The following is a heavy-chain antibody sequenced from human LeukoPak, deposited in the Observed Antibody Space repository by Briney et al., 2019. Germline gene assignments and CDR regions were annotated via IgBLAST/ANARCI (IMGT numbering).Heavy chain of an antibody. V-gene: IGHV3-23*01. CDR3: ARDYPTSGIVTIFDY. CDR1: GFTFNTYA. D-gene: IGHD1-1*01. CDR2: ITVSGGST. Sequence: QTGGSLRLSCASSGFTFNTYAMTWVRQAPGKGLEWVSSITVSGGSTYCADSVKGRFTISRDNSKNTLYLQMSGLRAEDTAVYYCARDYPTSGIVTIFDYWGQGTLVTVSS. J-gene: IGHJ4*02.